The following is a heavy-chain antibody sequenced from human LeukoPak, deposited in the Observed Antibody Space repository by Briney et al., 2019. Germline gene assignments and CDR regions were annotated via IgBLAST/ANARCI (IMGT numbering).Heavy chain of an antibody. CDR1: GFTFSSYW. D-gene: IGHD3-22*01. Sequence: GGSLRLSCAASGFTFSSYWMHWVRQAPGKGLVWVSRINSDGSSTSYADSVKGRFTISRDNAKNSLCLQMNSLRAEDTAVYYCVTDREYYYDTWGQGTLVTVSS. CDR3: VTDREYYYDT. V-gene: IGHV3-74*01. J-gene: IGHJ5*02. CDR2: INSDGSST.